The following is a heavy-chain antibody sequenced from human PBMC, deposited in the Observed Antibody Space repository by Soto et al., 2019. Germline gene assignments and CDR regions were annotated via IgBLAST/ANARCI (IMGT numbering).Heavy chain of an antibody. CDR1: GFTFDDYA. Sequence: EVQLVESGGGLVQPGRSLRLSCAASGFTFDDYAMHWVRQALGKGLEWVSGISWNSGSIGYADSVKGRFTISRDNAKNSLYLQMNSLRAEDTALYYCAKAPTVYYYYYYMDVWGKGTTVTVSS. J-gene: IGHJ6*03. CDR2: ISWNSGSI. D-gene: IGHD4-17*01. CDR3: AKAPTVYYYYYYMDV. V-gene: IGHV3-9*01.